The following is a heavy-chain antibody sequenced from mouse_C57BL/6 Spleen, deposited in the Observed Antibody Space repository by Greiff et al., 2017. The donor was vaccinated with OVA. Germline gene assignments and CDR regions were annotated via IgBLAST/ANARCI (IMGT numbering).Heavy chain of an antibody. J-gene: IGHJ1*03. V-gene: IGHV1-55*01. Sequence: QVQLQQPGAELVKPGASVKMSCKASGYTFTSYWITWVKQRPGQGLEWIGDIYPGSGSTNYNEKFKSKATLTVDTSSSTAYMQLGSLTSEDSAVYYCAKGNYGYWYFDVWGTGTTVTVSS. CDR1: GYTFTSYW. D-gene: IGHD2-1*01. CDR3: AKGNYGYWYFDV. CDR2: IYPGSGST.